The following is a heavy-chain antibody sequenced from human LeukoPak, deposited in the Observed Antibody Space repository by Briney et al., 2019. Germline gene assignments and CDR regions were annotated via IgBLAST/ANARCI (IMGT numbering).Heavy chain of an antibody. CDR2: ISGLSTHI. Sequence: PGGSLRLSCSASGFTFSDYDMNWVRLAPGKGLEWVSSISGLSTHIYYGDSVKGRFSISRDNAKNSVYLQMNSQGVEDTAIYYCGRAFPPLRTSSAGDLWGQGILVTVSS. CDR3: GRAFPPLRTSSAGDL. D-gene: IGHD3-16*01. J-gene: IGHJ4*02. CDR1: GFTFSDYD. V-gene: IGHV3-21*03.